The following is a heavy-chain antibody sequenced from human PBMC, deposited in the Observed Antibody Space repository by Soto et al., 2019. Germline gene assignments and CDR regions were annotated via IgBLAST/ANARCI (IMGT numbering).Heavy chain of an antibody. CDR1: GFTFSSYS. CDR2: ISSSSSTI. V-gene: IGHV3-48*01. D-gene: IGHD2-8*01. J-gene: IGHJ3*02. CDR3: ARDGYCTNGVCYGDAFDI. Sequence: VGSLRLSCAASGFTFSSYSMNWVRQAPGKGLEWVSYISSSSSTIYYADSVKGRFTISRDNAKNSLYLQMNSLRAEDTAVYYCARDGYCTNGVCYGDAFDIWGQGTMVTVSS.